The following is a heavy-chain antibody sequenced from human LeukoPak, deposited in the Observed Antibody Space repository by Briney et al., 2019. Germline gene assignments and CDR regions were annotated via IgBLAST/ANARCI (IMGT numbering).Heavy chain of an antibody. V-gene: IGHV1-18*01. D-gene: IGHD4-11*01. Sequence: ASVTVSCKASGYTFTSYGISWVRQAPGQGLEWMGWISAYNGNTNYAQKLQGRVTMTTDTSTSTAYMELRSLRSDDTAVYYCAREDYSNYSFDYWGQGTLVTVSS. J-gene: IGHJ4*02. CDR2: ISAYNGNT. CDR1: GYTFTSYG. CDR3: AREDYSNYSFDY.